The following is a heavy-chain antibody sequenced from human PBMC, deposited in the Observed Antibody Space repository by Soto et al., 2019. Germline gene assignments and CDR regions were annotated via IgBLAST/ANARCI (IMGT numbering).Heavy chain of an antibody. CDR3: AKDGHDYSNSRGMDV. J-gene: IGHJ6*02. CDR1: GFTFSSYA. Sequence: EVQLLESGGGLVQPGGSLRLSCAASGFTFSSYAMSWVRQAPGKGLEWVSVISGSGGSTYYADSVKGRFTISRDNSKNTLYLQMNSLRAEDTAVYYCAKDGHDYSNSRGMDVWGQGTTVTVSS. V-gene: IGHV3-23*01. CDR2: ISGSGGST. D-gene: IGHD4-4*01.